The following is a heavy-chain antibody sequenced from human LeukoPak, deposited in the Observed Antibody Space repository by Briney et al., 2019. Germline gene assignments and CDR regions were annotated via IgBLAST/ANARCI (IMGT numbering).Heavy chain of an antibody. D-gene: IGHD3-3*01. J-gene: IGHJ5*02. V-gene: IGHV4-34*01. CDR3: ARGRFFRSGSEMFGP. Sequence: SETLSLTCAVYGGSFSGYYWNWIRQPPGRGLEWIGEINHSGSTNYNPSLTSRVTVSVDTSKNQFSLKLSSVTAADTAVYYCARGRFFRSGSEMFGPWGQGTLVTVSS. CDR1: GGSFSGYY. CDR2: INHSGST.